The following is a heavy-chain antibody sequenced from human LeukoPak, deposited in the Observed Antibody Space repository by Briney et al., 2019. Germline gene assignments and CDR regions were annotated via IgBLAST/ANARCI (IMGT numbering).Heavy chain of an antibody. V-gene: IGHV3-48*03. Sequence: GGSLRLSCAASGFTFSSYEMNWVRQAPGKGLEWVSYISSSGSTIYYADSVKGRFTISRDNSKNTLYLQMNSLRAEDTAVYYCAKYQGQLWSSPFDYWGQGTLVTVSS. D-gene: IGHD5-18*01. CDR2: ISSSGSTI. CDR3: AKYQGQLWSSPFDY. J-gene: IGHJ4*02. CDR1: GFTFSSYE.